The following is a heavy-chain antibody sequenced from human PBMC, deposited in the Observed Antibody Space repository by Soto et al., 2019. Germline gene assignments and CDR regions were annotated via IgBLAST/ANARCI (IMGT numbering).Heavy chain of an antibody. CDR1: GYTFTSYA. CDR3: ARDLVYGDYYFDY. V-gene: IGHV1-3*01. Sequence: GASVKVSCKASGYTFTSYAMHWVRQAPGQRLEWMGWINAGNGNTKYSQKFQGRVTITRDTSASTAYMELSSLRSEDTAVYYCARDLVYGDYYFDYWGQGTLVTVSS. CDR2: INAGNGNT. J-gene: IGHJ4*02. D-gene: IGHD4-17*01.